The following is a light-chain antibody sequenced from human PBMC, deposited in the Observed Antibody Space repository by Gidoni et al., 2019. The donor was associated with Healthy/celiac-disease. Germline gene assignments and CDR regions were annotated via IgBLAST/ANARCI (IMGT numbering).Light chain of an antibody. CDR3: QKYNSAPAT. J-gene: IGKJ1*01. Sequence: IKMTQSPSSLSASVGDRVTITCRASQSIRNYLAWYQQKPGKVPKLLIYAASTLQTGVPSRFSGSGSGTDFTLTISSLQPEDFATYYCQKYNSAPATFGQGTKVEIK. V-gene: IGKV1-27*01. CDR2: AAS. CDR1: QSIRNY.